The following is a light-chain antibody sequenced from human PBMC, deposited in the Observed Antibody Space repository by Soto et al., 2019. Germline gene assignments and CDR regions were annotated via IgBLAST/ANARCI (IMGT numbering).Light chain of an antibody. V-gene: IGLV1-40*01. J-gene: IGLJ1*01. CDR1: SSNIGAGYD. CDR2: GNS. CDR3: QSYDSSLSGSYV. Sequence: QSVLTQPPSVSGAPGQRVTISCTGSSSNIGAGYDVHWYPQLPGTAPKLLIYGNSNRPSGVPDRFSGSKSGTSASLAITGLQAEDEADYYCQSYDSSLSGSYVFGTGTKLTVL.